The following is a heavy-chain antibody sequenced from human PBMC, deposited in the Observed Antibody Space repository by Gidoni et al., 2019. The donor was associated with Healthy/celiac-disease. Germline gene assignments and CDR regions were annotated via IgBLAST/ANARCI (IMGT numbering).Heavy chain of an antibody. Sequence: EVQLVESGGGLVQPGGSLRLSCAASGFTFSSYSMNWVRQAPGKGLEWVSYISSSSSTIYYADSVKGRFTISRDNAKNSLYLQMNSLRDEDTAVYYCARDEASDSSGYYYSMWGDYWGQGTLVTVSS. J-gene: IGHJ4*02. CDR3: ARDEASDSSGYYYSMWGDY. CDR1: GFTFSSYS. D-gene: IGHD3-22*01. CDR2: ISSSSSTI. V-gene: IGHV3-48*02.